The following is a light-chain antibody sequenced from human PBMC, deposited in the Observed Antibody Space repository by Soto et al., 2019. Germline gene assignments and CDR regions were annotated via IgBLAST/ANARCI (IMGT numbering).Light chain of an antibody. CDR2: EVS. J-gene: IGLJ3*02. CDR3: SSYTTSTTRV. CDR1: SSDIGRYKY. Sequence: SVLTQPASVSGSPGQSITISCTGTSSDIGRYKYVSWYQQHPGKVPKLMIYEVSNRPSGVSSRFSGSKSGNTASLTISGLRTEDEADYYCSSYTTSTTRVFGGGTKVTVL. V-gene: IGLV2-14*01.